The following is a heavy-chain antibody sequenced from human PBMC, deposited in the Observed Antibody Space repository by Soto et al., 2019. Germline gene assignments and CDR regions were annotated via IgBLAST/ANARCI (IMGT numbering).Heavy chain of an antibody. J-gene: IGHJ2*01. Sequence: WASVKVSCKASGYTFTSYGISWVRQAPGQGLEWMGWISAYNGNTNYAQKLQGRVTMTTDTSTSTAYMELRSLRSDDTAVYYCARVAGGYSTQKGYFDLWGRGTLVTVSS. V-gene: IGHV1-18*01. CDR3: ARVAGGYSTQKGYFDL. D-gene: IGHD6-13*01. CDR2: ISAYNGNT. CDR1: GYTFTSYG.